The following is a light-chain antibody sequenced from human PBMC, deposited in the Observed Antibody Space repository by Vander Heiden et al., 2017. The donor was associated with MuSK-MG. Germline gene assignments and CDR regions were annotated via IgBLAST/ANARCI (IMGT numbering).Light chain of an antibody. CDR2: DAA. Sequence: DIQMNQSPSSLSASAGDRVTITCQASQDISNYLNWDQQKPGKAPKLLIYDAANLETGVPSRFSGSGSGTDFTFTISSLQPEDIATYYCQQYDNLPLTFGGGTKVEIK. CDR1: QDISNY. J-gene: IGKJ4*01. V-gene: IGKV1-33*01. CDR3: QQYDNLPLT.